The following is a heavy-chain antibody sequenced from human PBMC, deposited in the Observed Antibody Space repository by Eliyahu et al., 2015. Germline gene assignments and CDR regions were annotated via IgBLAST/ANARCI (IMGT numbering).Heavy chain of an antibody. J-gene: IGHJ6*02. Sequence: QVQLVQSGAEVKKPGASVKVSCKASGYTFXSYDINWVRQATGQGLEWMGWMNPNSGNTGYAQKXQXRVTMTRNTSISTAYMELXSLRSEDTAVYYCARGYDFWSGYLTGYYYGMDVWGQGTTVTVSS. V-gene: IGHV1-8*01. CDR1: GYTFXSYD. CDR2: MNPNSGNT. CDR3: ARGYDFWSGYLTGYYYGMDV. D-gene: IGHD3-3*01.